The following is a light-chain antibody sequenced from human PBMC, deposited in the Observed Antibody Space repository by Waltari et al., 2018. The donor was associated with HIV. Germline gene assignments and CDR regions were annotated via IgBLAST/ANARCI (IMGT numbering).Light chain of an antibody. CDR3: QQYFRIPPT. V-gene: IGKV4-1*01. Sequence: DIVMTQSPYSLPVSLGERATINCTSSRSILYSSDNRNDLAWYQQKPRQPPKLLISWASTRESGVPDRFSGGGSGTDFTLTITRLQAEDVAVYHCQQYFRIPPTFGGGTKVEIK. CDR2: WAS. CDR1: RSILYSSDNRND. J-gene: IGKJ4*01.